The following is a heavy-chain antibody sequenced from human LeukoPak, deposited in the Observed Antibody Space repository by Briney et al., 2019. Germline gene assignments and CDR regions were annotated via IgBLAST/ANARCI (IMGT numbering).Heavy chain of an antibody. CDR1: GFTFDDYG. V-gene: IGHV3-20*04. Sequence: GGSLRLSCAASGFTFDDYGMSWVRQAPGKGLEWVSGINWNGGSTGYADSVKGRFTISRDNAKNSLYLQMNSLRAEDTALYYCARAVRDYYDSSGYYSGFDYWGQGTLVTASS. CDR3: ARAVRDYYDSSGYYSGFDY. J-gene: IGHJ4*02. CDR2: INWNGGST. D-gene: IGHD3-22*01.